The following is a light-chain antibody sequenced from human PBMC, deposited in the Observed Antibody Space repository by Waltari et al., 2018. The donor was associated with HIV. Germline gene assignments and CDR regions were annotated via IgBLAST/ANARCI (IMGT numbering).Light chain of an antibody. Sequence: DIVMTQTPLSLPVTPGEPASISCRSSESLLDTVGGNTYLDWYLQKPGQSPQLLIYLLPYRPSGIPYRFSGSGSGSEFTLKISRVEAEDVGGYYCMQRIDFPITFGQGKRLEIK. CDR3: MQRIDFPIT. CDR1: ESLLDTVGGNTY. CDR2: LLP. V-gene: IGKV2-40*01. J-gene: IGKJ5*01.